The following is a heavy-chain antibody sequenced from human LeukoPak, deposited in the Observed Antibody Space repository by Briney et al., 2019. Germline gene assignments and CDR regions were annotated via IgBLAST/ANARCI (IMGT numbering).Heavy chain of an antibody. J-gene: IGHJ4*02. Sequence: GGSLRLSCAASGFTVSSNYMSWVRQAPGKGLEWVSVIYSGGSTYYADSVKGRFTISRDNSKNTLYLQMNSLRAEDTAVYCCARSYYYDSSGYYVYWGQGTLVTVSS. V-gene: IGHV3-53*01. CDR2: IYSGGST. CDR1: GFTVSSNY. CDR3: ARSYYYDSSGYYVY. D-gene: IGHD3-22*01.